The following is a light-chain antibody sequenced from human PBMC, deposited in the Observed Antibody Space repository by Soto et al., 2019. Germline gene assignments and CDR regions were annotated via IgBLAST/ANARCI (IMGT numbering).Light chain of an antibody. CDR2: DVS. Sequence: QSVLTQPRSVSGSPGQSVTISCTGTSSDVGVYNYVSWYQQYPGKAPKIMIYDVSKRPSGVPDRFSGSKSDNTASLTISGLQAADEADYSCCPYAGSYNSVFGSGTKATVL. CDR3: CPYAGSYNSV. V-gene: IGLV2-11*01. J-gene: IGLJ1*01. CDR1: SSDVGVYNY.